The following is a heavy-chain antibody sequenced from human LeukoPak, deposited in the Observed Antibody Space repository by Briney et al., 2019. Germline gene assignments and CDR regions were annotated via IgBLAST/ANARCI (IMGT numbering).Heavy chain of an antibody. CDR1: GFTFSSYG. CDR3: ARGRGYSGYDLWWFDP. Sequence: GRSLRLSCAASGFTFSSYGMHWVRQAPGKGLEWVAVIWYDGSNEYYADSVKGRFTISRDNSKNTLYLQMNSLRAEDTAVYYCARGRGYSGYDLWWFDPWGREPWSPSPQ. D-gene: IGHD5-12*01. J-gene: IGHJ5*02. CDR2: IWYDGSNE. V-gene: IGHV3-33*01.